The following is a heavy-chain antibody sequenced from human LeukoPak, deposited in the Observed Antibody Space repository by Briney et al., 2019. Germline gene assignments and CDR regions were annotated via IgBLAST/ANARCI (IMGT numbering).Heavy chain of an antibody. J-gene: IGHJ4*02. Sequence: SETLSLTCAVYGGSFSGYYWSWIRQSPGKGLEWIGEINHSGSTNYNPSLKSRVTISVDTSKNQFSLKLSSVTAADTAVYYCARPVSMYSSGWYLFWGQGTLVTVSS. CDR1: GGSFSGYY. CDR2: INHSGST. D-gene: IGHD6-19*01. V-gene: IGHV4-34*01. CDR3: ARPVSMYSSGWYLF.